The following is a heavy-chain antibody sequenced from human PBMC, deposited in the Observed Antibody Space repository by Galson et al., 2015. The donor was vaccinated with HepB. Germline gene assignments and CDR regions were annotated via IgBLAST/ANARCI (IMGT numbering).Heavy chain of an antibody. D-gene: IGHD3-22*01. CDR2: IDPSDSYT. J-gene: IGHJ4*02. CDR3: ARQNPADYYDSSGYYGY. Sequence: QSGAEVKKPGESLRISCKGSGYSFTSYWISWVRQMPGKGLEWMGRIDPSDSYTNYSPSFQGHVTISADKSISTAYLQWSSLKASDTAMYYCARQNPADYYDSSGYYGYWGQGTLVTVSS. V-gene: IGHV5-10-1*01. CDR1: GYSFTSYW.